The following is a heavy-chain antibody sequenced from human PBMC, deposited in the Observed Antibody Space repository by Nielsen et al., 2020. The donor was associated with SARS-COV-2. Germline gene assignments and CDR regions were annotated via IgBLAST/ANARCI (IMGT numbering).Heavy chain of an antibody. J-gene: IGHJ4*02. CDR3: ARSSHAYSSSPTMGPSDY. CDR1: GFTFSSYW. V-gene: IGHV3-74*01. CDR2: INSDGSST. D-gene: IGHD6-13*01. Sequence: GESLKISCAASGFTFSSYWMHWVRQAPGKGLVWVSRINSDGSSTSYADSVKGRFTISRDNAKNTLYLQMNSLRAEDTALYYCARSSHAYSSSPTMGPSDYWGQGTLVTVSS.